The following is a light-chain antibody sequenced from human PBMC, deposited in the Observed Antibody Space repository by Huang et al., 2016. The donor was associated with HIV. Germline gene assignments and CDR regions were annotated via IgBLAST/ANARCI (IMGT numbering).Light chain of an antibody. CDR3: QQYNKWPIT. CDR2: DAS. J-gene: IGKJ5*01. Sequence: DIVLTQSPATLSLSPGERGTLPCRASQSISRYLAWYQQKPGQAPRLLIYDASNRATGIAARFTGSGSGTDFTLTSSSLEPEDFAVYYCQQYNKWPITFGQGTRLDI. CDR1: QSISRY. V-gene: IGKV3-11*01.